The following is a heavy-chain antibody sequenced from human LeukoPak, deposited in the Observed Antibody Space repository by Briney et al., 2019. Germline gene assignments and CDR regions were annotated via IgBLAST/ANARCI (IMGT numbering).Heavy chain of an antibody. CDR3: ARPVYCSSTSCPLDY. J-gene: IGHJ4*02. Sequence: GGSLRLSCAASGFTFSSYAMHWVRQAPGKGLEWVAVISYDGSNKYYADSVKGRFTISRDNSKNTLYLQMNSLRAEDTAVYYCARPVYCSSTSCPLDYWGQGTLVTVSS. CDR2: ISYDGSNK. V-gene: IGHV3-30-3*01. CDR1: GFTFSSYA. D-gene: IGHD2-2*01.